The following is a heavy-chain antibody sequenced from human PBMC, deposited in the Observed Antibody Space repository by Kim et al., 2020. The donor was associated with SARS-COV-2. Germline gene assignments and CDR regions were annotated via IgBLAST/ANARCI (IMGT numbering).Heavy chain of an antibody. V-gene: IGHV4-34*01. CDR2: INHSGST. Sequence: SETLSLTCAVYGGSFSGYYWSWIRQPPGKGLEWIGEINHSGSTNYNPSLKSRVTISVDTSKNQLSLKLSSVTAADTAVYYCARGPPFVVVPAAMLEKYYYYYGMDVWGQGTTVTVSS. D-gene: IGHD2-2*01. CDR3: ARGPPFVVVPAAMLEKYYYYYGMDV. CDR1: GGSFSGYY. J-gene: IGHJ6*02.